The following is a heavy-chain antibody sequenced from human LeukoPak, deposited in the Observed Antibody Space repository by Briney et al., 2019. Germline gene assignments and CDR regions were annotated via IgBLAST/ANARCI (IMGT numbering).Heavy chain of an antibody. J-gene: IGHJ5*02. CDR1: GDSISSYF. CDR2: IYSSGNI. D-gene: IGHD3-16*01. Sequence: SETLSLTCKVSGDSISSYFWGWIRQPAGKGLEWIGRIYSSGNIDCNPSFKSRVAMSVDTSKNQISLKLTSVTAADTAVYYCARSGGSGWLDPWGQGSLVTVSS. CDR3: ARSGGSGWLDP. V-gene: IGHV4-4*07.